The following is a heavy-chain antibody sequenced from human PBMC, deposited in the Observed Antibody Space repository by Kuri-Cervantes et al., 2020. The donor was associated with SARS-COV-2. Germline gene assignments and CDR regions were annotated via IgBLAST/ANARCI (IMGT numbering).Heavy chain of an antibody. D-gene: IGHD2-2*02. CDR1: GFTFSSYS. CDR2: ISGSGGST. CDR3: AKGGSQIVVVPAAILCYFDY. J-gene: IGHJ4*02. V-gene: IGHV3-23*01. Sequence: GESLKISCAASGFTFSSYSMNWVRQAPGKGLEWVSAISGSGGSTYYADSAKGRFTISRDNSKNTLYLQMNSLRAEDTAVYYCAKGGSQIVVVPAAILCYFDYWGQGTLVTVSS.